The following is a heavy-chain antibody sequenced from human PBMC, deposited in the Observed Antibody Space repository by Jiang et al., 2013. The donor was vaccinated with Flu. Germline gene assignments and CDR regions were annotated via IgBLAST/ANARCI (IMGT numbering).Heavy chain of an antibody. CDR3: ARDGDDSSGYYDY. D-gene: IGHD3-22*01. V-gene: IGHV4-30-4*01. J-gene: IGHJ4*02. Sequence: GLVKPSQTLSLTCTVSGGSISSGDYYWSWIRQPPGKGLEWIGYIYYSGSTYYNPSLKSRVTISVDTSKNQFSLKLSSVTAADTAVYYCARDGDDSSGYYDYWGQGTLVTVSS. CDR2: IYYSGST. CDR1: GGSISSGDYY.